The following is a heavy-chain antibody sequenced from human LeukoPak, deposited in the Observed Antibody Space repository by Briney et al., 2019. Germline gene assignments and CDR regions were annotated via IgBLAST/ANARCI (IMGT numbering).Heavy chain of an antibody. V-gene: IGHV4-34*01. CDR2: INHSGST. D-gene: IGHD3-10*01. Sequence: KASETLSLTCAVYGPSFSGYYWSWSRQPPGKGLEWIGEINHSGSTNYNPPLKSRVTTSVDTSKNQFSLKLSSVTAADTAVYYCARGPSGFLRITMVRGVINGKFDYWGQGTLVPVSS. CDR1: GPSFSGYY. J-gene: IGHJ4*02. CDR3: ARGPSGFLRITMVRGVINGKFDY.